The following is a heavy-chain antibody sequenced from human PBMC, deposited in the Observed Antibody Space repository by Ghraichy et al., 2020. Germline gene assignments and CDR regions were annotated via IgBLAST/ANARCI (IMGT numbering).Heavy chain of an antibody. Sequence: GGSLRLSCAASGFTFSSYWMSWVRQAPGRGLEWVANIKQDGSAKYYVDSVKGRFTISRDNAKNSLYLQVNSLRAEDTAVYYCASLGQEGYHGSGSCSGYWGQGTLVTVSA. CDR1: GFTFSSYW. J-gene: IGHJ4*02. CDR3: ASLGQEGYHGSGSCSGY. D-gene: IGHD3-10*01. CDR2: IKQDGSAK. V-gene: IGHV3-7*01.